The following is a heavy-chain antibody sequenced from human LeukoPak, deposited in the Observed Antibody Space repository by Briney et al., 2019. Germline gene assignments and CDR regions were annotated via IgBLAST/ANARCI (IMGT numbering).Heavy chain of an antibody. J-gene: IGHJ3*02. V-gene: IGHV1-3*03. D-gene: IGHD1-26*01. CDR2: INAGNGNT. CDR3: AREKVGLREYDAFDI. Sequence: ASVKVSCKASGYTFTSYAMHWVRQAPGQRLEWMGWINAGNGNTKYSQEFQGRVTITADESTSTAYMELSSLRSEDTAVYYCAREKVGLREYDAFDIWGQGTMVTVSS. CDR1: GYTFTSYA.